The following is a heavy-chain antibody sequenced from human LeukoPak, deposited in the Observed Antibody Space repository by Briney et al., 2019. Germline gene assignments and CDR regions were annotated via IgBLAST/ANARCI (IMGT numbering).Heavy chain of an antibody. J-gene: IGHJ4*02. Sequence: GGSLRLSCAASGFLFSSYDMHWVRQVTGKGLEWVSIIYSGGSTYYADSVKGRFTISRDNSKNILYLQMNSLRAEDTAVYYCARSPYISSWYRHLDYWGQGTLVTVSS. V-gene: IGHV3-53*01. CDR1: GFLFSSYD. D-gene: IGHD6-13*01. CDR3: ARSPYISSWYRHLDY. CDR2: IYSGGST.